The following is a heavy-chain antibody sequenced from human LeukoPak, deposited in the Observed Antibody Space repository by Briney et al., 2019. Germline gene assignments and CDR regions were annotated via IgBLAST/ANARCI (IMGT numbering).Heavy chain of an antibody. CDR1: GFTFSSYV. V-gene: IGHV3-30*04. Sequence: GGSLRLSCAASGFTFSSYVMHWVRQAPGKGLEWVAIISYDGSNEYYADSVKGRFTISRDNSKNTLYLQMNSLRAADTAVYYCARVGSAAPPHYYYYMDVWGKGTTVTISS. CDR3: ARVGSAAPPHYYYYMDV. J-gene: IGHJ6*03. CDR2: ISYDGSNE. D-gene: IGHD2-2*01.